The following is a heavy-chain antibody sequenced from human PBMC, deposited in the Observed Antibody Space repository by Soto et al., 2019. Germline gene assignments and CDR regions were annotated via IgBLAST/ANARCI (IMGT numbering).Heavy chain of an antibody. CDR3: ASLYYYDSSGYYYTRGYFDY. Sequence: SVKVSCKASGGTFSSYAISWVRQAPGQGLEWMGGIIPIFGTANYAQKFQGRVTITADESTSTAYMELSSLRSEDTAVYYCASLYYYDSSGYYYTRGYFDYWGQGTLVTVSS. CDR1: GGTFSSYA. CDR2: IIPIFGTA. V-gene: IGHV1-69*13. J-gene: IGHJ4*02. D-gene: IGHD3-22*01.